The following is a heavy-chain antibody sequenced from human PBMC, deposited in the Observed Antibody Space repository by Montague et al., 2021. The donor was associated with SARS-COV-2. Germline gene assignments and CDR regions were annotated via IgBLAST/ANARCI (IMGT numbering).Heavy chain of an antibody. CDR3: SRATSVRGAVSWFDP. V-gene: IGHV4-59*11. J-gene: IGHJ5*02. CDR2: INYRGAT. CDR1: GDSISSHF. Sequence: SETLSLTCTVSGDSISSHFWAYIRQPPGKGLEWTGYINYRGATNYNSSLGSRVMMSVDTSKNQFSLQLTSVTAADTAVYYCSRATSVRGAVSWFDPWGQGTLVTVSS. D-gene: IGHD3-10*01.